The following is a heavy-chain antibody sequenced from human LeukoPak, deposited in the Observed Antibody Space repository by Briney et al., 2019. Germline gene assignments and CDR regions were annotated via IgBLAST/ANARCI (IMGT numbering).Heavy chain of an antibody. Sequence: GSLRLSCVASGFTFSSYAMSWVRQAPGKGLEWVSAISGSGGSTYYADSVKGRFTISRDNSKNTLYLQMNSLRAEDTAVYYCAKGGRITMVRGVLDVWGKGTTVTVSS. V-gene: IGHV3-23*01. CDR2: ISGSGGST. CDR1: GFTFSSYA. CDR3: AKGGRITMVRGVLDV. D-gene: IGHD3-10*01. J-gene: IGHJ6*04.